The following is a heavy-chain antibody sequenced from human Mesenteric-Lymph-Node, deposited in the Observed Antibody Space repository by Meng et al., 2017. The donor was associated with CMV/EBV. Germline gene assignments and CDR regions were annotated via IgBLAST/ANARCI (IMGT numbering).Heavy chain of an antibody. CDR2: VSYDGTNK. D-gene: IGHD2-2*01. CDR3: AKDQGSAEYCSSPSCPWGY. V-gene: IGHV3-30-3*01. Sequence: GESLKISCAASGFAFDSCPMHWVRQAPGKGLEWVAVVSYDGTNKYYADSVKGRFTISRDNSKNTLDLQMNSLRVEDTAIYYCAKDQGSAEYCSSPSCPWGYWGQGTLVTVSS. J-gene: IGHJ4*02. CDR1: GFAFDSCP.